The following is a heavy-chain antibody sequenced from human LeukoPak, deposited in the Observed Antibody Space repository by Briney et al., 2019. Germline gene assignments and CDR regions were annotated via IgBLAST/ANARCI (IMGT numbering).Heavy chain of an antibody. D-gene: IGHD3-16*01. J-gene: IGHJ6*02. Sequence: GGSLRLSCTASGFTVSSNYITWVRQAPGKGLEWVSVIYSGGDTYYADSVKGRFTISRDNSKNTLYLQMNSLRAEDTAVYYCARWWYDYVWGSYNYGMDVWGQGTTVTVSS. CDR1: GFTVSSNY. CDR2: IYSGGDT. V-gene: IGHV3-53*01. CDR3: ARWWYDYVWGSYNYGMDV.